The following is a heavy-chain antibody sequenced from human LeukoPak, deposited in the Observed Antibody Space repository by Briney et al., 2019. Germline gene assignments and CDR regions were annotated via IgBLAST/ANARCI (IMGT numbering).Heavy chain of an antibody. CDR3: ARLGSASYYYMDV. D-gene: IGHD3-10*01. J-gene: IGHJ6*03. V-gene: IGHV5-51*01. CDR2: IYPGDSDT. Sequence: GASVKVSCKASGGTFSSYAISWVRQMPGKGLEWMGIIYPGDSDTRYSPSFQGQVTISADKSISTAYLQWSSLKASDTAMYYCARLGSASYYYMDVWGKGTTVTISS. CDR1: GGTFSSYA.